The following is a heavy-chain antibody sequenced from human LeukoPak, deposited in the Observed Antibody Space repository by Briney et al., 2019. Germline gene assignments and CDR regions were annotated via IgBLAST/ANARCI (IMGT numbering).Heavy chain of an antibody. CDR2: IYHSGST. CDR1: GGSISSSNW. D-gene: IGHD6-13*01. J-gene: IGHJ5*02. V-gene: IGHV4-4*02. CDR3: ARDLLAAAGTRWFDP. Sequence: KTSGTLSLTCAVSGGSISSSNWWSWVRQPPGKGLEWIGEIYHSGSTNYNPSLKSRVTISVDKSKNQFSLKLSSVTAADTAVYYCARDLLAAAGTRWFDPWGQGTLVTVSS.